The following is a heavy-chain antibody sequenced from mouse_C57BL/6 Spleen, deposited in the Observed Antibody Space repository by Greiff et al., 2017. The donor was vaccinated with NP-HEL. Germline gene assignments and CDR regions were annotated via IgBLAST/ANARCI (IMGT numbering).Heavy chain of an antibody. CDR3: ARKGYSNYGFDV. D-gene: IGHD2-5*01. Sequence: VQLQQPGAELVRPGSSVKLSCKASGYTFTSYWMDWVKQRPGQGLEWIGNIYPSDSETHYNQKFKDKATLTVDKSSSTAYMQLSSLTSEDSAVYYCARKGYSNYGFDVWGTGTTVTVSS. CDR2: IYPSDSET. J-gene: IGHJ1*03. V-gene: IGHV1-61*01. CDR1: GYTFTSYW.